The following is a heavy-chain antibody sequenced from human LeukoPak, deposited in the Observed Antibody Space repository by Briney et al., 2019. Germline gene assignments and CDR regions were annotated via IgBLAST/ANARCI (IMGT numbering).Heavy chain of an antibody. V-gene: IGHV3-23*01. D-gene: IGHD6-13*01. Sequence: GGSLRLSCAASGFTFSSYAMSWVRQAPGKGLDWVSGISGSDGSTYYADSVKGRFTISRDNSKNTLFLQMNSLRGEDTAVYYCAKDLFGSSWYHSREDQWGQGTLVTVSS. CDR2: ISGSDGST. CDR1: GFTFSSYA. J-gene: IGHJ4*02. CDR3: AKDLFGSSWYHSREDQ.